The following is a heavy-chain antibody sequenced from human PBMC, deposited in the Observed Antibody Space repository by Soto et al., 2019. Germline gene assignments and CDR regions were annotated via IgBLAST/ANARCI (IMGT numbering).Heavy chain of an antibody. CDR3: ARLEISSRAGGFDP. CDR1: GGSISSSSYY. Sequence: NPSETLSLTCTVSGGSISSSSYYWGWIRQPPGKGLEWIGSIYYSGSTYYNPSLKSRVTISVDTSKNQFSLKLSSVTAADTAVYYCARLEISSRAGGFDPWGQGTLVTVSS. V-gene: IGHV4-39*01. CDR2: IYYSGST. D-gene: IGHD6-13*01. J-gene: IGHJ5*02.